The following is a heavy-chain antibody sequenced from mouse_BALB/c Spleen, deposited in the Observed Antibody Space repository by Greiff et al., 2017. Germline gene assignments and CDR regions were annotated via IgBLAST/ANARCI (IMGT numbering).Heavy chain of an antibody. J-gene: IGHJ1*01. D-gene: IGHD2-4*01. CDR1: GFAFSSYD. Sequence: EVKLVESGGGLVKPGGSLKLSCAASGFAFSSYDMSWVRQTPEKRLEWVAYISSGGGSTYYPDTVKGRFTISRDNAKNTLYLQMSSLKSEDTAMYYCARLITRYFDVWGAGTTVTVSS. CDR2: ISSGGGST. V-gene: IGHV5-12-1*01. CDR3: ARLITRYFDV.